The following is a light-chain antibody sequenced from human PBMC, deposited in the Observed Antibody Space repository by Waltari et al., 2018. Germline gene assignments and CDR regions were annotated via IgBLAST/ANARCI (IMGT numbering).Light chain of an antibody. CDR2: EVN. V-gene: IGLV2-18*02. Sequence: WDQPPPGTAPKLMIYEVNNRPSRGPDRFSGSRSGNTASLTISGLQAEDEGDYYCASYTGGTTILFGGGTRLTVL. CDR3: ASYTGGTTIL. J-gene: IGLJ2*01.